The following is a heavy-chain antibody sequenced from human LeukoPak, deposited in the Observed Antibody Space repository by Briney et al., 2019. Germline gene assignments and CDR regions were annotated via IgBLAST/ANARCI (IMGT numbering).Heavy chain of an antibody. CDR1: GGSISSSSYY. CDR3: ARVARKIGPSTFDY. Sequence: SETLSLTCTVSGGSISSSSYYWGWIRQPPGKGLEWIGSIFYSGSTYYNPSLKSRVTISVDTSKNQFSLKLSSVTAADTAVYYCARVARKIGPSTFDYWGQGTLVTVSS. CDR2: IFYSGST. V-gene: IGHV4-39*07. J-gene: IGHJ4*02. D-gene: IGHD1-14*01.